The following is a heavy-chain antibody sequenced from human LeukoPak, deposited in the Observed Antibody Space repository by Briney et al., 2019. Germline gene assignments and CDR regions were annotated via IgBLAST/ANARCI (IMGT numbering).Heavy chain of an antibody. J-gene: IGHJ4*02. CDR3: TTRPVGATCFDS. Sequence: GRSLRLSCAASGFTFSSYAMHWVRQAPGKGLEGVAVISYDGSKKYYADSVKGRFTISRDNSKNTQHLQMNSLKTEDTAVYYCTTRPVGATCFDSWGQGTLVTVSS. D-gene: IGHD1-26*01. CDR1: GFTFSSYA. CDR2: ISYDGSKK. V-gene: IGHV3-30*04.